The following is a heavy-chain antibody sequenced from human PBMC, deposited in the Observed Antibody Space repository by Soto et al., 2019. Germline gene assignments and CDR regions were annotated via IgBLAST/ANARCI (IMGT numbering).Heavy chain of an antibody. CDR2: ITSDVSGT. D-gene: IGHD1-26*01. CDR1: GFTFSSFW. J-gene: IGHJ5*02. V-gene: IGHV3-74*01. CDR3: ARDSGATNWFDP. Sequence: GGSLRLSCAASGFTFSSFWMHWVRQAPGEGPVWVSHITSDVSGTNYADSVKGRFTISRDNAKNTLYLQMNSLRAEDTAVYYCARDSGATNWFDPWGQGTLVTVSS.